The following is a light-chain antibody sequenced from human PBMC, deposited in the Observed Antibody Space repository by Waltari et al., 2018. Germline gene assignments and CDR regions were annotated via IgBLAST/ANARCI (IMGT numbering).Light chain of an antibody. CDR3: SSYTSSSTWV. Sequence: QSALTQPASVSGSPGQSITISCTGTSSDVGGYNYVSWYQQHPGKAPKLMIYDVSKRPSGASNRCSGSKSGNTASLTISGLQAEDEADYYCSSYTSSSTWVFGGGTKLTVL. J-gene: IGLJ3*02. CDR1: SSDVGGYNY. V-gene: IGLV2-14*01. CDR2: DVS.